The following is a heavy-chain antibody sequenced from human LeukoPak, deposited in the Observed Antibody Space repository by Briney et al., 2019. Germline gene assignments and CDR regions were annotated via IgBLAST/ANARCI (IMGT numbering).Heavy chain of an antibody. Sequence: GGSLRLSCAASGFTFSSYWMHWVRQAPGKGLVWVAQINGDGSDTSYADSMKGRFTISRDNAKNTLYLHINSLRAEDTAVFYCVRGAYYFYGMDVWGQGTTVTASS. D-gene: IGHD3-16*01. CDR3: VRGAYYFYGMDV. CDR1: GFTFSSYW. CDR2: INGDGSDT. J-gene: IGHJ6*02. V-gene: IGHV3-74*01.